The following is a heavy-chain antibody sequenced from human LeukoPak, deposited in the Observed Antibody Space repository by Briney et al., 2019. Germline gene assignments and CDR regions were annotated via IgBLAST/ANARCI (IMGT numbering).Heavy chain of an antibody. D-gene: IGHD6-13*01. CDR2: ISTYNGDT. Sequence: GASVKVSCKASGYTFTSYSISWVRQAPGQGLEWMGWISTYNGDTHSSQKLQGRVTMTTDTSTSTAYLELRSLRSDDTAVYYCSRDRSTGAVPGTWIIAYWGQGTLVTVSS. CDR1: GYTFTSYS. J-gene: IGHJ4*02. CDR3: SRDRSTGAVPGTWIIAY. V-gene: IGHV1-18*01.